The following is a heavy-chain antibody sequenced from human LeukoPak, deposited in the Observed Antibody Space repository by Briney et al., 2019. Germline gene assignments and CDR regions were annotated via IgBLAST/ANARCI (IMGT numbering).Heavy chain of an antibody. CDR3: ARERSGSGSYHLDY. V-gene: IGHV3-20*04. J-gene: IGHJ4*02. Sequence: GGSLRLSCAASGFTFDDYGMSWARQAPGKGLEWVSGISWNGGSTGYADSVKGRFTISRDNAKNSLYLQMNSLRAEDTALYYCARERSGSGSYHLDYWGQGTLVTVSS. CDR2: ISWNGGST. D-gene: IGHD1-26*01. CDR1: GFTFDDYG.